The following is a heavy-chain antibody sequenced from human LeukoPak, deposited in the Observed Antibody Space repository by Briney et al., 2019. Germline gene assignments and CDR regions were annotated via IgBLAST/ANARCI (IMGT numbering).Heavy chain of an antibody. CDR1: GGTFSSYA. J-gene: IGHJ3*02. D-gene: IGHD4-17*01. CDR2: IIPIFGTA. V-gene: IGHV1-69*13. Sequence: SVKVSCKASGGTFSSYAISWVRQAPGQGLEWMGGIIPIFGTANYAQKSQGRVTITADESTSTAYMELSSLRSEDTAVYYCARVNLRSEAFDIWGQGTMVTVSS. CDR3: ARVNLRSEAFDI.